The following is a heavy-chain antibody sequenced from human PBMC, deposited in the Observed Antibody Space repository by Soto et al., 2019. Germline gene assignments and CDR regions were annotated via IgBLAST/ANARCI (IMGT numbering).Heavy chain of an antibody. J-gene: IGHJ5*02. Sequence: ASVKVSCKASGYTFTSYDINWVRQATGRGLEWMGWMNPNSGNTGYAQKFQGRVTMTRNTSISTAYMELSSLRSEDTAVYYCARLYYEFWSGIRAQFDLWGQGTLDTVSS. CDR1: GYTFTSYD. CDR2: MNPNSGNT. CDR3: ARLYYEFWSGIRAQFDL. V-gene: IGHV1-8*01. D-gene: IGHD3-3*01.